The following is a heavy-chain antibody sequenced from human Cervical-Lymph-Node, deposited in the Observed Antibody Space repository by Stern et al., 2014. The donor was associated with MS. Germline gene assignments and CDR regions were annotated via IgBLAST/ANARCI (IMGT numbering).Heavy chain of an antibody. CDR2: INHSGST. V-gene: IGHV4-34*01. J-gene: IGHJ4*02. CDR1: GGSFSGYY. Sequence: QVQLQQWGAGLLKPSETLSLTCAVYGGSFSGYYWSWIRQPPGKGLEWSGEINHSGSTNYNPSLKSRVTISVDTSKNQFSLKLSSVTAADTAVYYCAHTLIVGATTDDYWGQGTLVTVSS. D-gene: IGHD1-26*01. CDR3: AHTLIVGATTDDY.